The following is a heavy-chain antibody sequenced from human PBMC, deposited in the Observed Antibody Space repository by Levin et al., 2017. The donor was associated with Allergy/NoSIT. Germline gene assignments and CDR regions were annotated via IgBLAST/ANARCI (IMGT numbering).Heavy chain of an antibody. J-gene: IGHJ4*02. CDR3: ALEENDYDSSGQFRVAAY. CDR1: GGSFSGYE. CDR2: VDHSGYP. D-gene: IGHD3-22*01. V-gene: IGHV4-34*01. Sequence: SETLSLTCAVYGGSFSGYEWSWIRHSPGKGLEWIGEVDHSGYPKYNPSLKSRVTISVDTSKNQLSLTLSSVTAADTGVYYCALEENDYDSSGQFRVAAYWGQGTRVTVST.